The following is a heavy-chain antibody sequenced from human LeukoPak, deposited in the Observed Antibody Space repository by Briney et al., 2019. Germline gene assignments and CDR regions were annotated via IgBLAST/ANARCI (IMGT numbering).Heavy chain of an antibody. CDR1: GGTFSSYA. CDR3: ARDRGSTSEPRSET. CDR2: IIPIFGTA. D-gene: IGHD2-2*01. Sequence: APVKVSCKASGGTFSSYAISWVRQAPGQGLEWMGGIIPIFGTANYAQKFQGRVTITADESTSTAYMELSSLRSEDTAVYYCARDRGSTSEPRSETWGQGTLVTVSS. J-gene: IGHJ5*02. V-gene: IGHV1-69*13.